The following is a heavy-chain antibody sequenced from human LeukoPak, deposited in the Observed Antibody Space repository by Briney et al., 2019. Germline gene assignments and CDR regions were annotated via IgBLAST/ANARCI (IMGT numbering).Heavy chain of an antibody. Sequence: SETLSLTCAVYGGSFSGYHWSWIRQPPGKGLEWIGEINHSGSTNYNPSLKSRVTISVDTSKNQFSLKLSSVTAADTAVYYCALGYSSSWYRGGDWFDPWGQGTLVTVSS. CDR1: GGSFSGYH. J-gene: IGHJ5*02. D-gene: IGHD6-13*01. V-gene: IGHV4-34*01. CDR2: INHSGST. CDR3: ALGYSSSWYRGGDWFDP.